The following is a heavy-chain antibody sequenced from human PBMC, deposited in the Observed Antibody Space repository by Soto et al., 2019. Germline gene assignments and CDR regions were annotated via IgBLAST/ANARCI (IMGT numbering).Heavy chain of an antibody. D-gene: IGHD3-10*01. CDR2: ISAYNGNT. CDR1: GYTFTSYG. V-gene: IGHV1-18*04. Sequence: QVQLVQSGAEVKKPGASVKVSCKASGYTFTSYGISWVRQAPGQGLEWMGWISAYNGNTNYAQKLQGRVTMTTDTSTSTAYMELRSLRSDDTAVYYWARDSPSDYYGSGGDYWGQGTLVTVSS. J-gene: IGHJ4*02. CDR3: ARDSPSDYYGSGGDY.